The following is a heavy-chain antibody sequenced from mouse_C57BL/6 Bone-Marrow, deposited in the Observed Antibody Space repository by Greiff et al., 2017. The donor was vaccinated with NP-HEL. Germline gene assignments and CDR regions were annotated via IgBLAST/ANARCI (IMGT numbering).Heavy chain of an antibody. J-gene: IGHJ1*03. D-gene: IGHD4-1*01. CDR3: ARWGTGTRYFDV. CDR1: GYTFTSYW. V-gene: IGHV1-64*01. CDR2: IHPNSGST. Sequence: VQLQQPGAELVKPGASVKLSCKASGYTFTSYWMHWVKQRPGQGLAWIGMIHPNSGSTNYNEKFKSKATLTVDKSSSTAYMQLSSLTSEDSAVYYCARWGTGTRYFDVWGTGTTVTVSS.